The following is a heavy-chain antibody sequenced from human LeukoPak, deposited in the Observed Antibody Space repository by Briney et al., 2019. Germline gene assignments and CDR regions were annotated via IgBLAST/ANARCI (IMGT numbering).Heavy chain of an antibody. J-gene: IGHJ4*02. D-gene: IGHD5-18*01. V-gene: IGHV1-69*13. CDR2: IIPIFGTA. CDR3: ASPEGGYSYGYVY. Sequence: SVKVSCKASGGTFSSYAISWVRQAPGQGLEWMGAIIPIFGTANYAQKFQGRVTITADESTSTAYMELSSLRSEDTAVYYCASPEGGYSYGYVYWGQGTLVTVSS. CDR1: GGTFSSYA.